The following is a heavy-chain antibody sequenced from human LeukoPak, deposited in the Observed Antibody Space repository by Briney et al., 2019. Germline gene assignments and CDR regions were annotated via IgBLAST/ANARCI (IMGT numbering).Heavy chain of an antibody. CDR1: GFTFSDYA. V-gene: IGHV3-23*01. D-gene: IGHD6-19*01. Sequence: PGGSLRLSCPASGFTFSDYAMTWVRQAPGKGLEWVSAISGTGGSTYYADSVKGRFTISRDNSKNTLYLQMNSLRADDTAVYYCAKDANSSGWCDFWGRGTLVTVSS. J-gene: IGHJ4*02. CDR2: ISGTGGST. CDR3: AKDANSSGWCDF.